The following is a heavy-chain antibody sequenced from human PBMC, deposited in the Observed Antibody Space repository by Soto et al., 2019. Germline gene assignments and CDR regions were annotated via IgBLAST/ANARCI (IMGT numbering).Heavy chain of an antibody. D-gene: IGHD5-18*01. CDR1: RFSFKDYF. V-gene: IGHV3-11*01. CDR3: ARDDYTYGVS. CDR2: IGPYGNTI. Sequence: QVHLVESGGGLVKSGDSLRLSCAASRFSFKDYFMSWIRQAPGKGLEWISYIGPYGNTIYYADSVKGRFVISRDATTNTLYLQMDSLRAGDTAVYYCARDDYTYGVSWGQGTLVTVSS. J-gene: IGHJ5*02.